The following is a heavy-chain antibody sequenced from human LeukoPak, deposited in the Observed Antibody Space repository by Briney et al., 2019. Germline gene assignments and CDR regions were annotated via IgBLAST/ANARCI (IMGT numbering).Heavy chain of an antibody. V-gene: IGHV3-30-3*01. D-gene: IGHD4-11*01. Sequence: GSLRLSCAASGFTFSSYAMHWVRQAPGKGLEWVAVISYDGSNKYYADSVKGRFTISRDNSKNTLYLQMNSLRAEDTAVYYCARVGGGTVTTFDYWGQGTLVTVSS. CDR1: GFTFSSYA. CDR3: ARVGGGTVTTFDY. CDR2: ISYDGSNK. J-gene: IGHJ4*02.